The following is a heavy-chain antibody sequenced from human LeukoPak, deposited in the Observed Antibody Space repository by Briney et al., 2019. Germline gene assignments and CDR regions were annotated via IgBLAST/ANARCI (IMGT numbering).Heavy chain of an antibody. CDR2: ISGSGGST. V-gene: IGHV3-23*01. CDR1: GYTFSSYA. D-gene: IGHD3-16*02. CDR3: ARDHYDYVWGSYRYSDY. J-gene: IGHJ4*02. Sequence: GGPLRLSCAASGYTFSSYALSWVRLAPGKGLEWVSAISGSGGSTYYADSVKGRFTISRDNSKNTLYLQMNSLRAEDTAVYYCARDHYDYVWGSYRYSDYWGQGTLVTVSS.